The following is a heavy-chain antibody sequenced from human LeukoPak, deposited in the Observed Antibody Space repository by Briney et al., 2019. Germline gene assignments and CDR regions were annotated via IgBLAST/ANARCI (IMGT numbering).Heavy chain of an antibody. CDR1: GFTFSNYG. CDR2: ISYDGSNK. D-gene: IGHD3-10*01. Sequence: GGSLRLSCAASGFTFSNYGMHWVRQAPGKGLEWVAVISYDGSNKYYADSVKGRFTISRDNSKNTLYLQTNSLRAEDTAVYYCAKEFRTEILLWFGEPWFDPWGQGTLVTVSS. V-gene: IGHV3-30*18. CDR3: AKEFRTEILLWFGEPWFDP. J-gene: IGHJ5*02.